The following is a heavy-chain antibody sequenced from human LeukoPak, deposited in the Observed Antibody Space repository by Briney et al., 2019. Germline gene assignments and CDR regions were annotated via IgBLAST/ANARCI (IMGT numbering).Heavy chain of an antibody. CDR2: IKHKYDGGTT. CDR1: GFTFSSYG. CDR3: VTVGRQFSRYLDY. J-gene: IGHJ4*02. V-gene: IGHV3-15*05. D-gene: IGHD6-6*01. Sequence: GRSLRLSCAASGFTFSSYGMHWVRQAPGKGLGWVGLIKHKYDGGTTDYAAPVKGRFTVSRDDSKNTLYLQMNALRTEDTAVYYCVTVGRQFSRYLDYWGQGTLVTVSS.